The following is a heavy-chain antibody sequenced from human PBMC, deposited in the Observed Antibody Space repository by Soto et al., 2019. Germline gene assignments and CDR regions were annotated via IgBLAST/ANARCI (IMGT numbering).Heavy chain of an antibody. V-gene: IGHV1-69*13. D-gene: IGHD2-15*01. Sequence: GASVKVSCKASGGTFSSYAISWVRQAPGQGLEWMGGIIPIFGTANYAQKFQGRVTITADESTSTAYMELSSLRSEDTAVYYCARTGYCSGGSCYTNWCDPWGQGTLVTVSS. J-gene: IGHJ5*02. CDR2: IIPIFGTA. CDR3: ARTGYCSGGSCYTNWCDP. CDR1: GGTFSSYA.